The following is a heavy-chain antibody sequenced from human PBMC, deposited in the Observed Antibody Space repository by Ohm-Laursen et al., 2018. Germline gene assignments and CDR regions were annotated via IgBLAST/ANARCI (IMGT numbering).Heavy chain of an antibody. CDR1: GFTFSNYY. Sequence: SLRLSCAASGFTFSNYYMSWIRQAPGKGLEWVSYISDTGSTKYYADSVKGRFTISRDNSKNTLYLQMDSLRTEDTAVYFCAREQDRSGYYALSPDYWGQGTLVTVSS. V-gene: IGHV3-11*04. J-gene: IGHJ4*02. CDR3: AREQDRSGYYALSPDY. D-gene: IGHD3-22*01. CDR2: ISDTGSTK.